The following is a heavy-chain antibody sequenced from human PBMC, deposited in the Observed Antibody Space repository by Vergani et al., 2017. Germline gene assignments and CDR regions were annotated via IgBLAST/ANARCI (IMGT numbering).Heavy chain of an antibody. CDR1: GYTFTGYY. Sequence: QVQLVQSGAEVKKPGASVKVSCKASGYTFTGYYMHWVRQAPGQGLEWMGWINPNSGGTNYAQKFQGRDTMTRDTSISTAYMELSRLRSDDTAVYYCARGGTSIAARPPYYYYYYMDVWGKGTTVTVSS. CDR3: ARGGTSIAARPPYYYYYYMDV. J-gene: IGHJ6*03. V-gene: IGHV1-2*02. D-gene: IGHD6-6*01. CDR2: INPNSGGT.